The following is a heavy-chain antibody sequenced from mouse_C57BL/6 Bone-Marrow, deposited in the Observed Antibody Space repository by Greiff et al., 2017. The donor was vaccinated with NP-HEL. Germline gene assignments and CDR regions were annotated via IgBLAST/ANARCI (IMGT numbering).Heavy chain of an antibody. D-gene: IGHD1-1*01. J-gene: IGHJ1*03. V-gene: IGHV1-62-2*01. Sequence: QVQLQQSGAELVKPGASVKLSCKASGYTFTEYTIHWVKQRSGQGLEWIGWFYPGRGSIKYNEKFKDKATLTADKSSSTVYMDLSRLTSEDSAVYCCARHGDYFGSSYGYFDVWGTGTTVTVSS. CDR2: FYPGRGSI. CDR3: ARHGDYFGSSYGYFDV. CDR1: GYTFTEYT.